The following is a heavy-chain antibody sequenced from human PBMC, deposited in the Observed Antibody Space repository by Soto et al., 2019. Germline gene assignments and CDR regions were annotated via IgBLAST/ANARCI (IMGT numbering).Heavy chain of an antibody. CDR1: GFTFSSYA. D-gene: IGHD5-12*01. V-gene: IGHV3-23*01. Sequence: EVQLLESGGGLVQPGGSLRLSCAASGFTFSSYAMSWVRQAPGKGLEWVSAISGSGGSTFYADSVKGRFTISRGTSKNTLFLQMNSLRAEDTAVYYCAKDRGRGYDWFDSWGQGTLVTVSS. CDR3: AKDRGRGYDWFDS. J-gene: IGHJ5*01. CDR2: ISGSGGST.